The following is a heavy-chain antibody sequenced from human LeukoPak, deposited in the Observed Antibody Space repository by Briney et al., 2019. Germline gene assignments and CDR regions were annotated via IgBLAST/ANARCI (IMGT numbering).Heavy chain of an antibody. J-gene: IGHJ4*02. V-gene: IGHV1-2*02. CDR1: GYTFTGYY. CDR2: INPNSGGT. Sequence: ASVKVSCKASGYTFTGYYMHWVRQAPGQGLEWMGWINPNSGGTNYAQKFQGGVTMTRDTSISTAYMELSRLRSDDTAVYYCAREEVTTVTTLSRIGYFDYWGQGTLVTVSS. D-gene: IGHD4-11*01. CDR3: AREEVTTVTTLSRIGYFDY.